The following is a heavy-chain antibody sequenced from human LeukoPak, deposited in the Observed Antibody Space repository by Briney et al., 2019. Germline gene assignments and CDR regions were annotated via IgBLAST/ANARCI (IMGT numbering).Heavy chain of an antibody. CDR1: GYIFIGYY. D-gene: IGHD4-23*01. Sequence: GASVKVSCKASGYIFIGYYMHWVRQAPGQRLEWMGCVIPVFRTSNYAEEFQDRVTITADESTSTAYMELSSLRSEDTAVYYCATSENPVAIPITWGQGTLVSVSS. J-gene: IGHJ5*02. CDR3: ATSENPVAIPIT. V-gene: IGHV1-69*13. CDR2: VIPVFRTS.